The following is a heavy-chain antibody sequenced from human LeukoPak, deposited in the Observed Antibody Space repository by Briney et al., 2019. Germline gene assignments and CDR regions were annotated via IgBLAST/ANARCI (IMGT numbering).Heavy chain of an antibody. Sequence: SVKVSCKASGGTFSSYAISWVRQAPGQGLEWMGGIIPIFGTANYAQKFQGRVTITADESTSTAYMELSSLRSEDTAVYYCARGRGYSYMDAFDIWGQGTMVTVSS. CDR2: IIPIFGTA. CDR3: ARGRGYSYMDAFDI. CDR1: GGTFSSYA. J-gene: IGHJ3*02. D-gene: IGHD5-18*01. V-gene: IGHV1-69*01.